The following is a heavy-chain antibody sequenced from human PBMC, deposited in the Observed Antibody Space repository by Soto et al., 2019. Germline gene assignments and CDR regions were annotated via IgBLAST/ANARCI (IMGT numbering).Heavy chain of an antibody. CDR1: GFTFSNYP. V-gene: IGHV3-23*01. CDR2: ISSGSGGSI. J-gene: IGHJ6*02. CDR3: VKDKGSTVSPSDYYYNGMDV. D-gene: IGHD4-17*01. Sequence: GGSLRLSCAASGFTFSNYPMSWVRQAPGKGLEWVSTISSGSGGSIHYADSVKGRFTISRDNSKNTLYLQMGSLRAEDTAVYYCVKDKGSTVSPSDYYYNGMDVWGQGTTVTVSS.